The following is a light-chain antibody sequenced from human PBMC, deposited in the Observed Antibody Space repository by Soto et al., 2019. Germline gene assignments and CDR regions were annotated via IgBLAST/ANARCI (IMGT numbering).Light chain of an antibody. Sequence: QSVLTQPPSASGTPGQRVTISCSGSSSNIGSNYVYWYQQLPGTAPKLLIYRNNQRPSGVPDRFSGSKSGTSASLAISGHGSEDEADYYCAAWDDSLSVVYVFGTGTKVTVL. CDR3: AAWDDSLSVVYV. V-gene: IGLV1-47*01. CDR1: SSNIGSNY. J-gene: IGLJ1*01. CDR2: RNN.